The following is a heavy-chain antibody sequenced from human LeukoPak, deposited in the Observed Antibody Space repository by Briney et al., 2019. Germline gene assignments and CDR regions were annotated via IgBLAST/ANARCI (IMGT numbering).Heavy chain of an antibody. J-gene: IGHJ2*01. V-gene: IGHV4-59*12. Sequence: SETLSLTCTVSGGSISSYYWSWIRQPPGKGLEWIGYIYHSGSTYYNPSLKSRVTISVDRSKNQFSLKLSSVTAADTAVYYCAGGRPRSWYFDLWGRGTLVTVSS. CDR1: GGSISSYY. D-gene: IGHD7-27*01. CDR3: AGGRPRSWYFDL. CDR2: IYHSGST.